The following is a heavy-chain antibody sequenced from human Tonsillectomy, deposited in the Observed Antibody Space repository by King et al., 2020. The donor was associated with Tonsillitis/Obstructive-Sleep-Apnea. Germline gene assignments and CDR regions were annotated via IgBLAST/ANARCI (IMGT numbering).Heavy chain of an antibody. CDR2: MKSKTDGGTT. J-gene: IGHJ6*02. CDR1: GFTFSNAW. Sequence: VQLVESGGGLVKPGGSLRLSCAASGFTFSNAWMNWVRQAPGKGLEWVGRMKSKTDGGTTDYAAPVKGRFTISRDDSKNTLYLQMNSLKTEDTAVYYCITGPRYQQPGGYYGMDVWGQGTTVTVSS. CDR3: ITGPRYQQPGGYYGMDV. D-gene: IGHD2-2*01. V-gene: IGHV3-15*07.